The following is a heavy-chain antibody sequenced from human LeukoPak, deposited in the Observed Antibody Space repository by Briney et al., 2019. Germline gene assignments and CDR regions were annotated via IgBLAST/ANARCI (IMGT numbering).Heavy chain of an antibody. J-gene: IGHJ4*02. CDR2: ISSSSTYI. CDR1: GFTFRSYK. D-gene: IGHD3-3*01. Sequence: GSLRLSCAASGFTFRSYKMNWVRQAPGKGLEWVSSISSSSTYIYYTDSVRGRFTISRDNAKNSLYLQMNSLRAEDTAVYWCARDYIAYDPLDYWGQGTLVTVSS. CDR3: ARDYIAYDPLDY. V-gene: IGHV3-21*01.